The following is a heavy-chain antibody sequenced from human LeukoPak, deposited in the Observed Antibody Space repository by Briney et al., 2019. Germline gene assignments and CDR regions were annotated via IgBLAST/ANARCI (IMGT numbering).Heavy chain of an antibody. CDR2: IFPIFATA. V-gene: IGHV1-69*13. D-gene: IGHD1-26*01. CDR3: ARESGSYEAYFDY. J-gene: IGHJ4*02. CDR1: GGTFSSYA. Sequence: GGSVRVSCKASGGTFSSYAISWVRHAPGQGLEWMGRIFPIFATANYAQKFQGRVTITADESTSTAYMELSSLRSEDTAVYYCARESGSYEAYFDYWGQGTLVTVSS.